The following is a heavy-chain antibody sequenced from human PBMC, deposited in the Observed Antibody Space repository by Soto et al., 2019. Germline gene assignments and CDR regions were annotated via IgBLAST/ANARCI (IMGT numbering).Heavy chain of an antibody. D-gene: IGHD3-10*01. V-gene: IGHV3-48*02. J-gene: IGHJ4*02. CDR3: ARDIPSHVLLWFGGLDY. CDR1: GFTFSSYS. Sequence: GGSLRLSCAASGFTFSSYSMNWVRQAPGKGLEWVSYISSSSSTIYYADSVKGRFTISRDNAKNSLYLQMNSLRDEDTAVYYCARDIPSHVLLWFGGLDYWGQGTLVTVSS. CDR2: ISSSSSTI.